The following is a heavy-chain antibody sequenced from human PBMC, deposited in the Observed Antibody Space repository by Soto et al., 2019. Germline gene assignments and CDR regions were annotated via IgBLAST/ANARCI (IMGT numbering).Heavy chain of an antibody. CDR2: ISGTVGNT. V-gene: IGHV3-23*01. J-gene: IGHJ4*02. Sequence: GGSLRLSCVASGFTFDNSAMSWVRQAPGKGLQWVSSISGTVGNTYYAESVKGRFTISRDTSKNTVYLQMNSLRAEDTAIYYCAKGTMGAPFYYFDYWGQGTLVTVSS. CDR1: GFTFDNSA. D-gene: IGHD1-26*01. CDR3: AKGTMGAPFYYFDY.